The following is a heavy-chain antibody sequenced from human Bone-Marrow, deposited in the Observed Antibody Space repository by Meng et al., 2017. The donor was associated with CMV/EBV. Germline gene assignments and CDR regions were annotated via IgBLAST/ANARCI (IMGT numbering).Heavy chain of an antibody. Sequence: ASVKVSCKASGYTFTNHGISWVRQAPGQGLEWMGWVSPYNGHTNYAQMLQGRVTMTTDTSTSTAYMDLSSLRSDDTAVYYCARGAAGGETHFDFWGQGTLVTVSS. CDR3: ARGAAGGETHFDF. CDR2: VSPYNGHT. V-gene: IGHV1-18*01. D-gene: IGHD3-16*01. CDR1: GYTFTNHG. J-gene: IGHJ4*02.